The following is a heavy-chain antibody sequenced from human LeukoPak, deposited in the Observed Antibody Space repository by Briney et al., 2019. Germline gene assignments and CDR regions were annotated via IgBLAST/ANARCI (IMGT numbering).Heavy chain of an antibody. CDR2: IYYSGST. CDR3: ARADSPAYNWFDP. D-gene: IGHD2-15*01. J-gene: IGHJ5*02. V-gene: IGHV4-59*01. CDR1: GGSISSYY. Sequence: SETLSLTCTVSGGSISSYYWSWIRQPPGKGLEWIGYIYYSGSTNYNPSPKSRVTISVDTSKNQFSLKLSSVTAADTAVYYCARADSPAYNWFDPWGQGTLVTVSS.